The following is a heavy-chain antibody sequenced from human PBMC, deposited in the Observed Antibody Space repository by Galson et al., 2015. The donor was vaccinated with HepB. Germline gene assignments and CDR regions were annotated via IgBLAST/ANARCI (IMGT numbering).Heavy chain of an antibody. CDR1: GFTMSSHG. V-gene: IGHV3-30*18. CDR3: AKDWRERGGLYYLYYGMDV. Sequence: SLRLSCAGSGFTMSSHGMHWVRQAPGKGLEWVVGISYDESKTNYADSVKGRFNISRDNSKNTLYLQMNSLRVEDTAVYHCAKDWRERGGLYYLYYGMDVWGQGTTVTVSS. CDR2: ISYDESKT. D-gene: IGHD3-3*01. J-gene: IGHJ6*02.